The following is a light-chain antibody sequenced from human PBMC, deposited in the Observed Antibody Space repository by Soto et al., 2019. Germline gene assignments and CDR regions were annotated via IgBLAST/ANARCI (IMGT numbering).Light chain of an antibody. CDR1: RGISSY. CDR2: SAS. Sequence: IQLTQSPASLSASVGDRVTITCQASRGISSYLAWYQQKPGKAPQLLVYSASTLQSGVPSRFSGSGSGPDFTLTISSLQPEDSATYFCQQLNSYPQTFGQGTRLEIK. V-gene: IGKV1-9*01. J-gene: IGKJ5*01. CDR3: QQLNSYPQT.